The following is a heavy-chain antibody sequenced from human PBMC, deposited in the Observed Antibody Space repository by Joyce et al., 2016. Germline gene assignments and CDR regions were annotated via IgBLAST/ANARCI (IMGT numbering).Heavy chain of an antibody. Sequence: QVQLQESGPGLVKPSQTLSLTCTVSGAAISDGDYYWSWIRQPPGKGLEWIGYKHKSGSSYYNPSLKSRVSISIDTSKNQFSLMLSSMTAADTAVYYCARMPAYTHDDDGHVDPDGFDPWGQGTLATVSS. J-gene: IGHJ5*02. V-gene: IGHV4-30-4*01. CDR1: GAAISDGDYY. CDR3: ARMPAYTHDDDGHVDPDGFDP. CDR2: KHKSGSS. D-gene: IGHD2-2*02.